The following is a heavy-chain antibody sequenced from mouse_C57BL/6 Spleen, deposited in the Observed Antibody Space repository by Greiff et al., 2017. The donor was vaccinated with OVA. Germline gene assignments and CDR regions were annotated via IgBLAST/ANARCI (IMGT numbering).Heavy chain of an antibody. J-gene: IGHJ2*01. CDR2: INPYNGGT. V-gene: IGHV1-19*01. D-gene: IGHD2-3*01. CDR3: ARRAGYCAYYFDY. Sequence: VQLQQSGPVLVKPGASVKMSCKASGYTFTDYYMNWVKQSHGKSLEWIGVINPYNGGTSYNQKFKGKATLTVDKSSSTAYMELNSLTSEDSAVYYCARRAGYCAYYFDYWGQGTTLTVSS. CDR1: GYTFTDYY.